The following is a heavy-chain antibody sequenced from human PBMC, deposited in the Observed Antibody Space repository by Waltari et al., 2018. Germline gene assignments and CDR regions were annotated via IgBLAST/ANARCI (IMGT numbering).Heavy chain of an antibody. CDR2: IRGSGGDT. J-gene: IGHJ4*02. D-gene: IGHD3-10*01. V-gene: IGHV3-23*01. CDR1: GFTFSGYN. Sequence: EVQLLESGGGLVQPGGSLGLSCAASGFTFSGYNTPWVRQAPGKGLEWVSTIRGSGGDTYYADSVKGRFTISRDNSRNTLYLQMNTLRAGDTAVYYCAKSLGDTYGRYPMDYWGQGTLVTVSS. CDR3: AKSLGDTYGRYPMDY.